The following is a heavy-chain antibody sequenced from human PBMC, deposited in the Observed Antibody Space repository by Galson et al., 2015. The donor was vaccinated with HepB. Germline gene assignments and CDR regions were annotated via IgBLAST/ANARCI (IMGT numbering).Heavy chain of an antibody. CDR2: ISGSGDKR. J-gene: IGHJ4*02. D-gene: IGHD3-9*01. CDR1: GFIFGSYV. V-gene: IGHV3-23*01. CDR3: AKERCDILTGFEF. Sequence: SLRLSCAASGFIFGSYVMPWVRQAPGKGLQWVSGISGSGDKRYYADPVKGRFTISRDNSKNTLYLQMNSLRAEDTAVYYCAKERCDILTGFEFWGQGTLVTVSS.